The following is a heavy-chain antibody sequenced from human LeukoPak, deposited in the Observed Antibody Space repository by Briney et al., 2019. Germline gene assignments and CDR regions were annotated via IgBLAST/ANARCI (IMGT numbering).Heavy chain of an antibody. CDR1: GYTLTELS. V-gene: IGHV1-24*01. J-gene: IGHJ4*02. CDR2: FDPEDGET. CDR3: VTGGGRWLQLRGGFDY. Sequence: ASVKVSCKVSGYTLTELSMHWVRQAPGKGLEWTGGFDPEDGETIYAQKFQGRVTMTEDTSTDTAYMQLSRLRSEDTGEEYCVTGGGRWLQLRGGFDYWGQGTLVTVSS. D-gene: IGHD5-24*01.